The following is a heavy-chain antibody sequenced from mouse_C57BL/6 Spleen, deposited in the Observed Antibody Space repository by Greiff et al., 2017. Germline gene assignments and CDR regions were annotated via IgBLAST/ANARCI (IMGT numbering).Heavy chain of an antibody. CDR3: ARAGIYYGNYEGFAY. J-gene: IGHJ3*01. CDR2: ISDGGSYT. D-gene: IGHD2-1*01. CDR1: GFTFSSYA. Sequence: EVKLMESGGGLVKPGGSLKLSCAASGFTFSSYAMSWVRQTPEKRLEWVATISDGGSYTYYPDNVKGRFTISRDNAKNNLYLQMSHLKSEDTAMYYCARAGIYYGNYEGFAYWGQGTLVTVSA. V-gene: IGHV5-4*03.